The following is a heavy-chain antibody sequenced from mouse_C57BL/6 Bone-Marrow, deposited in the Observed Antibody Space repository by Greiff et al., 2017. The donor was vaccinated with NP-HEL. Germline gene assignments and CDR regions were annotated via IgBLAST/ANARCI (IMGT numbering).Heavy chain of an antibody. CDR3: ARHDTTVVGAY. CDR2: ISSGGSYT. D-gene: IGHD1-1*01. CDR1: GFTFSSYG. Sequence: DVKLVESGGDLVKPGGSLKLSCAASGFTFSSYGMSWVRQTPDKRLEWVATISSGGSYTYYPDSVKGRFTISRDNAKNTLYLQMSSLKSEDTAMYYCARHDTTVVGAYWGQGTLVTVSA. J-gene: IGHJ3*01. V-gene: IGHV5-6*02.